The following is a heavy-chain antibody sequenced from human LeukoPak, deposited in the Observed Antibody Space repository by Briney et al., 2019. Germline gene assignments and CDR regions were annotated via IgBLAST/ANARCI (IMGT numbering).Heavy chain of an antibody. CDR3: ARGHYGGNRYFDI. J-gene: IGHJ4*02. V-gene: IGHV1-8*01. CDR2: IHPNSGKT. CDR1: GYTFRSYE. D-gene: IGHD4-23*01. Sequence: ASVKVSCKASGYTFRSYEVNWVRQAPGQGLEWVGWIHPNSGKTGYAQKFQGRVTMTRDSSTETAFMELSSLKFDDTAIFYCARGHYGGNRYFDIWGQGTLVSVSS.